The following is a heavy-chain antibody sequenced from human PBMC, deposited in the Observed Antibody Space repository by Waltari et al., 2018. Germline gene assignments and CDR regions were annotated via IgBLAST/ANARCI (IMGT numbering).Heavy chain of an antibody. V-gene: IGHV4-31*01. CDR1: GGSISSGGYY. J-gene: IGHJ6*03. Sequence: QVQLQESGPGLVKPSQTLSLTCTVSGGSISSGGYYWSWIRQHPGQGLEWIGYIYYSGSTYYTPSLKGLVTISVDTSKTQFSLKLSSVTAADTAVYYCARTYYYGSGSYQSHYYYYMDGWGKGTTVTVSS. D-gene: IGHD3-10*01. CDR2: IYYSGST. CDR3: ARTYYYGSGSYQSHYYYYMDG.